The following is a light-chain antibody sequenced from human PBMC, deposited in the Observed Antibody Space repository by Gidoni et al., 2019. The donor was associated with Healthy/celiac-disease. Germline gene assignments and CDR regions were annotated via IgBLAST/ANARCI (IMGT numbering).Light chain of an antibody. CDR2: KAS. V-gene: IGKV1-5*03. CDR3: QQYNSYPWT. J-gene: IGKJ1*01. CDR1: QSISSW. Sequence: DIQMPQSPSTLSASVGVRVTITCRASQSISSWLAWYQQKPGKAPKLLIYKASSLESGVPSRFSGSGSGTEFTLTISSLQPDDFATYYCQQYNSYPWTFGQXTKVEIK.